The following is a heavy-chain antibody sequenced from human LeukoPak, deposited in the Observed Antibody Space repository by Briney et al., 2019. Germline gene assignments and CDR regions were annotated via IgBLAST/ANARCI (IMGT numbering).Heavy chain of an antibody. Sequence: ASVKVSCKASGYTFTSYYMHWVRQAPGQGLEWMGIINPSGGSTSYAQKFQGSVTMTRGTSTSTVYMELSSLRSEDTAVYYCARVPYSDYSSGGNPLGSLDYWGQGTLVTVSS. CDR3: ARVPYSDYSSGGNPLGSLDY. V-gene: IGHV1-46*01. CDR2: INPSGGST. CDR1: GYTFTSYY. D-gene: IGHD4-11*01. J-gene: IGHJ4*02.